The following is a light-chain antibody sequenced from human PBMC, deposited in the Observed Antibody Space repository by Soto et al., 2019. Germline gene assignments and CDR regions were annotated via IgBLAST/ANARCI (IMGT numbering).Light chain of an antibody. Sequence: DIQMTPSPSTLSSSVGDRVTITCRASQSISRGLAWYQQKPGKAPNLLIYDASTLESGVPSRFSGSGSGTEFTLTISCLHPDDFATYYCQHYSSVWAFGQGTKVDIK. CDR2: DAS. V-gene: IGKV1-5*01. CDR3: QHYSSVWA. J-gene: IGKJ1*01. CDR1: QSISRG.